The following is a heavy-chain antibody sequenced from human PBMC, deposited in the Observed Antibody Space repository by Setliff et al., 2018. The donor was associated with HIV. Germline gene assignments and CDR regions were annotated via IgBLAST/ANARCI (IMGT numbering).Heavy chain of an antibody. Sequence: SETLSLTCAVSGYSISSGYYWGWIRQPPGKGLEWIGSVFHSGRTYYNPSLKSRVTMSVDTSTNQFSLDLTSVTAADTAVYFCAGEIAPAARLPNVGGPPPPGYYHYMDVWGKGTTVTSP. CDR3: AGEIAPAARLPNVGGPPPPGYYHYMDV. CDR1: GYSISSGYY. J-gene: IGHJ6*03. V-gene: IGHV4-38-2*02. CDR2: VFHSGRT. D-gene: IGHD2-8*01.